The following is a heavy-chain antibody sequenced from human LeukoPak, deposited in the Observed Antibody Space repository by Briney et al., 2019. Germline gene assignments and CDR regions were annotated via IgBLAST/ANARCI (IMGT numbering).Heavy chain of an antibody. CDR3: ASLGYYNYYFDY. D-gene: IGHD5-24*01. CDR1: GGSISSSSYY. CDR2: IYYSGST. Sequence: SETLSLTCTVSGGSISSSSYYWGWIRQPPGKGLEWIGSIYYSGSTYYNPSLKSRVTISVDMSKNQFSLKLSSVTAADTAVYYCASLGYYNYYFDYWGQGTLVTVSS. V-gene: IGHV4-39*01. J-gene: IGHJ4*02.